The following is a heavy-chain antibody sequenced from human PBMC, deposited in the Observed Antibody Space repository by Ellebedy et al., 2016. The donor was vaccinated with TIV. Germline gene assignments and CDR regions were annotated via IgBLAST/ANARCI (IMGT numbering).Heavy chain of an antibody. D-gene: IGHD4-17*01. CDR1: GFTFSDFY. CDR2: ISDNSRVT. V-gene: IGHV3-11*06. Sequence: GESLKISXQASGFTFSDFYMSWFRQGPGKGLECLSYISDNSRVTNYADSVKGRFTISRDDAKNSLFLQMDRLTAEDTALYFCARGTRVPGPWGQGTLVTVSS. CDR3: ARGTRVPGP. J-gene: IGHJ5*02.